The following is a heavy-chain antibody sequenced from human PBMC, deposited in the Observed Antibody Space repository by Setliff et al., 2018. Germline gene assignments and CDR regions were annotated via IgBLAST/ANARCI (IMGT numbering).Heavy chain of an antibody. CDR3: ARYSWNTNWFDP. J-gene: IGHJ5*02. CDR2: INAANENT. D-gene: IGHD1-20*01. CDR1: GGTFSSYA. Sequence: ASVKVSCKASGGTFSSYAINWVRQATGQGLEWMGWINAANENTQYSKKFQGRLTITRDTSANTAYMELSSLRSEDTALYYCARYSWNTNWFDPWGQGTLVTVSS. V-gene: IGHV1-3*01.